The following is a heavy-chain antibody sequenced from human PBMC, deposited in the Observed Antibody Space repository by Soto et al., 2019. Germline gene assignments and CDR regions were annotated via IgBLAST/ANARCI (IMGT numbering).Heavy chain of an antibody. J-gene: IGHJ4*02. CDR3: AKSYSRFLEWLDPLQAWD. D-gene: IGHD3-3*01. CDR2: ISAYNGNT. CDR1: GYAFTSYG. Sequence: PSVKVSCKASGYAFTSYGISWVRQAPGQGLEWMGWISAYNGNTNYAQKLQGRVTMTTDTSTSTAYMELRSLRSDDTAVYYCAKSYSRFLEWLDPLQAWDWGQGTLVTVSS. V-gene: IGHV1-18*04.